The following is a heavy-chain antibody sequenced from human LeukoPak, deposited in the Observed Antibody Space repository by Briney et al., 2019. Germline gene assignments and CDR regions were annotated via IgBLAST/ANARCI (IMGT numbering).Heavy chain of an antibody. CDR1: GGSISSYH. Sequence: SETLSLTCTVSGGSISSYHWSWIRQPPGKGLEWIGYIYYSGSTNYNPSLNSRVTIPVDTSKNQFSLKLSSVPAADTAVYYCARRLLTNAFDIWGQGTMVTVSS. J-gene: IGHJ3*02. V-gene: IGHV4-59*08. D-gene: IGHD4/OR15-4a*01. CDR2: IYYSGST. CDR3: ARRLLTNAFDI.